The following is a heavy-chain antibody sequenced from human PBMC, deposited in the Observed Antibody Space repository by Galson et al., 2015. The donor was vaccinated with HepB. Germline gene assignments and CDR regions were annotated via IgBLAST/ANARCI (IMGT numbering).Heavy chain of an antibody. CDR3: ARVVYCGADCYAYYFDY. CDR2: TNPNTGGT. CDR1: GYTFTVYY. J-gene: IGHJ4*02. V-gene: IGHV1-2*02. Sequence: SVKVSCKASGYTFTVYYIHWVRQAPGQGLEWVGWTNPNTGGTNYPQKFQGRVTLTRDTSIGTAYMELSRLSLDDTAVYYCARVVYCGADCYAYYFDYWGQGSLVTVSS. D-gene: IGHD2-21*01.